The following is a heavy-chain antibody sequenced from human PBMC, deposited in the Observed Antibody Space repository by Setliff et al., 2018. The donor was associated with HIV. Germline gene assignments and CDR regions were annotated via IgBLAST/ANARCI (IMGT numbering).Heavy chain of an antibody. V-gene: IGHV4-39*01. J-gene: IGHJ4*02. CDR2: IYESGST. CDR3: ARQHSESRGFDY. CDR1: GGSISTSSYY. Sequence: PSETLSLTCTVSGGSISTSSYYWGWIRQPPGKGLEWIGSIYESGSTYYNPSLKSRVSISVDTSKNQFSLKLSSVTAADTAVYYCARQHSESRGFDYWGQGTLVTVSS. D-gene: IGHD3-22*01.